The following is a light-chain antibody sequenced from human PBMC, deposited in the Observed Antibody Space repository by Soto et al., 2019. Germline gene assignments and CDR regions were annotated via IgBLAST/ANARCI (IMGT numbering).Light chain of an antibody. Sequence: QSVLTQPASVSGSPGQSITISCTGTSSDVGAYNYVSWYQHHSGKVPKLLIYEVTNRPSGVSDRFSGSKSGNTASLTISGLQAEDEADYYCSSKRDSSTLFVFGTRTKVTVL. CDR3: SSKRDSSTLFV. V-gene: IGLV2-14*01. CDR1: SSDVGAYNY. J-gene: IGLJ1*01. CDR2: EVT.